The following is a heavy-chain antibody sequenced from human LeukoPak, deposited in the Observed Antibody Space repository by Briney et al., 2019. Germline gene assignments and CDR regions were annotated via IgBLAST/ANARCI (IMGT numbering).Heavy chain of an antibody. CDR1: GGSISSDTYY. V-gene: IGHV4-31*03. J-gene: IGHJ4*02. D-gene: IGHD1-26*01. Sequence: SETLSLTCTVSGGSISSDTYYWSWIRQHPGKGLEWIGYIHYGGSTYYRPSLQSRVSISVDTSRSQFSLKLSSVTAADTAVYYCATWIIGGGRFDFWGQGTLVTVSS. CDR3: ATWIIGGGRFDF. CDR2: IHYGGST.